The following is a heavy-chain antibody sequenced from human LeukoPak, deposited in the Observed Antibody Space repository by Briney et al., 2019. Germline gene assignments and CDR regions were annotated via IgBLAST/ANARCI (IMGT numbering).Heavy chain of an antibody. J-gene: IGHJ6*02. Sequence: ASVKVSCKASGYTFTNYYILWVRQAPGQGLEWMGRTNPNSGDTKYAQKFQGRVTMTRDTSITTAYMELSRLRSDDTAIYYCGRDPGSPAGGMDVWGQGTTVIVSS. D-gene: IGHD2-15*01. CDR1: GYTFTNYY. CDR3: GRDPGSPAGGMDV. CDR2: TNPNSGDT. V-gene: IGHV1-2*02.